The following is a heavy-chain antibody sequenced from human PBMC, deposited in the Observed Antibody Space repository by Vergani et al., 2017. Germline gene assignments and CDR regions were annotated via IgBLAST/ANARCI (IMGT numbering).Heavy chain of an antibody. V-gene: IGHV3-48*01. CDR2: ISDRSAPI. Sequence: EVQLVESGGGLVQPGGSLRLSCAASGFSFSNSNMNWVRQAPGKGLEWISYISDRSAPIYYAASVRGRFTVSRDNARNSLSLQMNSLRAEDTAISYCAKEAIVDYGFYFDHWGQGVLVTVSS. D-gene: IGHD4-17*01. CDR3: AKEAIVDYGFYFDH. J-gene: IGHJ4*02. CDR1: GFSFSNSN.